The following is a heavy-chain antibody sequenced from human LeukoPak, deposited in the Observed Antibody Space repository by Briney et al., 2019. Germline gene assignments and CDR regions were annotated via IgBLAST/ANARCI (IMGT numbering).Heavy chain of an antibody. Sequence: GGSLRLSCAASGFTFSSYGMHWVRQAPGKGLEWVAVISYDGSNKYYADSVKGRFTISRDNSKNTLYLQVNSLRAEDTAVYYCGKVHLPYYVMDVGAQGTRVTVSS. CDR1: GFTFSSYG. V-gene: IGHV3-30*18. CDR2: ISYDGSNK. J-gene: IGHJ6*02. D-gene: IGHD4/OR15-4a*01. CDR3: GKVHLPYYVMDV.